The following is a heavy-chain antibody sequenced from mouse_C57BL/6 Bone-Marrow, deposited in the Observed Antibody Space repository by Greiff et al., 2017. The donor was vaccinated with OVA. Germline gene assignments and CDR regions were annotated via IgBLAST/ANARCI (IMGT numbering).Heavy chain of an antibody. CDR2: INPNNGGT. J-gene: IGHJ4*01. CDR3: ARLIYYYGSPYYYAMDY. D-gene: IGHD1-1*01. V-gene: IGHV1-18*01. CDR1: GYTFTDYN. Sequence: VQLQQSGPELVKPGASVKIPCKASGYTFTDYNMDWVKQSHGKSLEWIGDINPNNGGTIYNQKFKGKATLTVDKSSSTAYMELRSLTSEDTAVYYCARLIYYYGSPYYYAMDYWGQGTSVTVAS.